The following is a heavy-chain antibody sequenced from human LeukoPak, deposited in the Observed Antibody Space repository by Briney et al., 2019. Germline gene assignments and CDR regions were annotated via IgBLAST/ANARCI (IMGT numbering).Heavy chain of an antibody. J-gene: IGHJ4*02. Sequence: PSQTLSLTCCVSGGSISSGGYSWSWIRQPPGRVLEWIGYIYHSGSTYYNPSLKSRVTISVDRSKNQFSLKLSSLTAADTAVYYCARAPIAAGGTENFDYWGQGTLVTVSS. D-gene: IGHD6-13*01. CDR1: GGSISSGGYS. CDR3: ARAPIAAGGTENFDY. V-gene: IGHV4-30-2*01. CDR2: IYHSGST.